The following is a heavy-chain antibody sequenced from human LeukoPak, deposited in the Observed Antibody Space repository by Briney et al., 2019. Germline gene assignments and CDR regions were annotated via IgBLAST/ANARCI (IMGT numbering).Heavy chain of an antibody. D-gene: IGHD6-13*01. CDR3: ARENIRRSSSWYDTTYYFDY. Sequence: SETLSLTCTVSGYSISSGYYWGWIRPPPGKGLEWIGSIYHSGSTYYNPSLKSRVTISVDTSKNQFSLKLSSVTAADTAVYYCARENIRRSSSWYDTTYYFDYWGQGTLVTVSS. CDR2: IYHSGST. V-gene: IGHV4-38-2*02. J-gene: IGHJ4*02. CDR1: GYSISSGYY.